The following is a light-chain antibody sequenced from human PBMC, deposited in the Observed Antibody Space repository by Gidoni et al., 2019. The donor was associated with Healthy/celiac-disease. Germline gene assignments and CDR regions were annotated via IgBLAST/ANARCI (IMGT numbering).Light chain of an antibody. CDR2: WAS. Sequence: IVMTQSPASLAVSLGERATINCKSSQSVLYSSNNKNYLAWYQQKPGKPPKLLIYWASTRESGVPDRFSGSGSGTDFTLTISSLQAEDVAVYYCQQYYSNPRTFGQGTKVEIK. V-gene: IGKV4-1*01. J-gene: IGKJ1*01. CDR3: QQYYSNPRT. CDR1: QSVLYSSNNKNY.